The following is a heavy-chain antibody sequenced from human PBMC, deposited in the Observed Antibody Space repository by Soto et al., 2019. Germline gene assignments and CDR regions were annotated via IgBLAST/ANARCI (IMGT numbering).Heavy chain of an antibody. D-gene: IGHD2-15*01. CDR3: ARKAGDCSGGTCYFDY. V-gene: IGHV3-74*01. CDR1: GFTFSSYW. Sequence: EVQLVESGGGLVQPGGSLRLSCAASGFTFSSYWMHWVRQAPGKGLVWVSRINGDGSSTTYADSVKGRFTISRDNAKNTVYLQMNSLRAEDMAVYYCARKAGDCSGGTCYFDYWGHGTLGTVSS. J-gene: IGHJ4*01. CDR2: INGDGSST.